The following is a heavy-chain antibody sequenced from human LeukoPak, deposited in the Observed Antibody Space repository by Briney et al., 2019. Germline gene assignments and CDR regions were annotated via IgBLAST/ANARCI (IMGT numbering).Heavy chain of an antibody. CDR2: ISDTGGRT. CDR1: GLTLSNYG. J-gene: IGHJ6*03. D-gene: IGHD1-26*01. Sequence: GGTLRLSCAVSGLTLSNYGMTWVRQAPGRGLEWVAGISDTGGRTNYADSVKGRFTISRDNTKNTLYLQMNSLRGEDTAVYYCARGQLLLEGYFYYMDVWGKGTTVTVSS. CDR3: ARGQLLLEGYFYYMDV. V-gene: IGHV3-23*01.